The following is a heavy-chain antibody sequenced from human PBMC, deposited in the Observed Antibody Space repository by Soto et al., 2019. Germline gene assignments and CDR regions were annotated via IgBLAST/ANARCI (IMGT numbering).Heavy chain of an antibody. V-gene: IGHV1-18*04. J-gene: IGHJ5*02. D-gene: IGHD3-22*01. CDR3: ARPVNYDSSGYYWFDP. Sequence: ASVKVSCKASGYTFTSYGISWVRQAPGQGLEWMGWISAYNGNTNYAQKLQGRVTMTTDTSTSTAYMELRSLRSDDTAVYYCARPVNYDSSGYYWFDPWGQGTLVTVSS. CDR2: ISAYNGNT. CDR1: GYTFTSYG.